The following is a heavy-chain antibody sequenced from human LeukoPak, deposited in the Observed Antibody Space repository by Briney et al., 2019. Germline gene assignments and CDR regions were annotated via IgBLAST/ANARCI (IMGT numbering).Heavy chain of an antibody. Sequence: PGGSLRLSCAASGFTFSTFGMHWVRQAPGKGLEWVSVIYSGGSTYYADSVKGRFTISRDNSRNTLYLQMNSLRAEDTAVYYCAKDCFAVTYYYYGMDVWGQGTTVTVSS. D-gene: IGHD4-17*01. V-gene: IGHV3-NL1*01. CDR1: GFTFSTFG. CDR3: AKDCFAVTYYYYGMDV. J-gene: IGHJ6*02. CDR2: IYSGGST.